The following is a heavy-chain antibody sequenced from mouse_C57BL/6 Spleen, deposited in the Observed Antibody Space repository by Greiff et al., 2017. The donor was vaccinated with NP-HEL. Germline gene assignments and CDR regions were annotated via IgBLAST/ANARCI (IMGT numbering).Heavy chain of an antibody. D-gene: IGHD1-1*01. CDR3: ARITTVVEWSWFAY. CDR1: GFNIKNTY. J-gene: IGHJ3*01. Sequence: EVKLVESVAELVRPGASVKLSCTASGFNIKNTYMHWVKQRPEQGLEWIGRIDPANGNTKYAPKFQGKATITADTSSNTAYLQLSSLTSEDTAIYYCARITTVVEWSWFAYWGQGTLVTVSA. CDR2: IDPANGNT. V-gene: IGHV14-3*01.